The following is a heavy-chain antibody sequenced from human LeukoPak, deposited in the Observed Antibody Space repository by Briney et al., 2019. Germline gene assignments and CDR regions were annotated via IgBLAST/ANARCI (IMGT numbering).Heavy chain of an antibody. Sequence: SVKVSCKASGGTFSSYAISWVRQAPGQGLEWMGRIIPILGIANYAQKFQGRVTITADKSTSTAYMELSSLRSEDTAVYYCARRGPYYDSSGPDAFDIWGQGTMVTVPS. CDR3: ARRGPYYDSSGPDAFDI. J-gene: IGHJ3*02. V-gene: IGHV1-69*04. D-gene: IGHD3-22*01. CDR1: GGTFSSYA. CDR2: IIPILGIA.